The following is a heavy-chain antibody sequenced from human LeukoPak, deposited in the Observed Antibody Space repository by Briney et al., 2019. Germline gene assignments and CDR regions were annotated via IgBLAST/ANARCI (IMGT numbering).Heavy chain of an antibody. J-gene: IGHJ4*02. CDR1: GGTFSSYA. CDR3: AREEVGASLGNFDY. Sequence: SVKASCKASGGTFSSYAISWVRQAPGQGLEWMGRIIPILGIANYAQKFQGRVTITADKSTSTAYMELSSLRSEDTAVYYCAREEVGASLGNFDYWGQGTLVTVSS. CDR2: IIPILGIA. D-gene: IGHD1-26*01. V-gene: IGHV1-69*04.